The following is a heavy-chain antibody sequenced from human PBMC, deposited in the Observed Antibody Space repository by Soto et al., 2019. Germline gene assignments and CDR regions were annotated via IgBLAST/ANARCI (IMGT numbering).Heavy chain of an antibody. J-gene: IGHJ4*02. CDR3: ARDSNYDFWSGYYQGYYFDY. CDR1: GYTFTSYG. D-gene: IGHD3-3*01. V-gene: IGHV1-18*01. Sequence: QAQLVQSGAEVKKPGASVKVSCKASGYTFTSYGISSVRQAPGQGLEWMGGISAYNGNTNYAQTLQGRVTMSTDTSTGTAYMELGSLRDDDTAVYYCARDSNYDFWSGYYQGYYFDYWGQGTLVTVSS. CDR2: ISAYNGNT.